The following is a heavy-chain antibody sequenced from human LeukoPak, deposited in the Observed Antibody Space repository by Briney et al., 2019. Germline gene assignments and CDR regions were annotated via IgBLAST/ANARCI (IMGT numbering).Heavy chain of an antibody. J-gene: IGHJ5*02. V-gene: IGHV3-21*01. CDR1: GFTFSNSA. CDR3: ARGWFDP. Sequence: GGSLRLSCAASGFTFSNSAMNWVRQAPGKGLEWVSSINNVGSHIYYADSVKGRFTISRDNAKNSLYLQMNSLRAEDTAVYYCARGWFDPWGQGTLVTVSS. CDR2: INNVGSHI.